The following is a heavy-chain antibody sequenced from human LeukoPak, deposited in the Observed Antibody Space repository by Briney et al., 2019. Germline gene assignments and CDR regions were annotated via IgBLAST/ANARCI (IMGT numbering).Heavy chain of an antibody. CDR1: GGSISSSSYY. CDR2: IYHSGST. V-gene: IGHV4-39*07. D-gene: IGHD3-22*01. Sequence: SETLSLTCTVSGGSISSSSYYWGWIRQPPGKGLEWIGSIYHSGSTYYNPSLKSRVTISVDTSKNQFSLKLSSVTAADTAVYYCARATYYYDSRYYFDYWGQGTLVTVSS. CDR3: ARATYYYDSRYYFDY. J-gene: IGHJ4*02.